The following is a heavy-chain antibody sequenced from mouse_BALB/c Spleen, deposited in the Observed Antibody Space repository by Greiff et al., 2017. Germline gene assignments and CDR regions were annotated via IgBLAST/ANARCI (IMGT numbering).Heavy chain of an antibody. J-gene: IGHJ2*01. CDR1: GYTFTSYW. CDR3: ARNWDGWFAY. Sequence: DLVKPGASVKLSCKASGYTFTSYWINWIKQRPGQGLEWIGRIAPGSGSTYYNEMFKGKATLTVDTSSSTAYIQLSSLSSEDSAVYFCARNWDGWFAYWGQGTTLTVSS. D-gene: IGHD4-1*01. V-gene: IGHV1S41*01. CDR2: IAPGSGST.